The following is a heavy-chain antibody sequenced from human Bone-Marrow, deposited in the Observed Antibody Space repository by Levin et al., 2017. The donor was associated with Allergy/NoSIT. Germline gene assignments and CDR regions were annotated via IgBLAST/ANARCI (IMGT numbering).Heavy chain of an antibody. V-gene: IGHV4-39*07. Sequence: TSETLSLTCTVSGDSLDSSTYYWAWIRQPPGTGLEWIGNVFYTGKASYNPSLKSRATISVDKSRNQFSLRLTAATAADAGLYFCARDLDEAMVERNGLDVWGQGTMVTVSA. CDR2: VFYTGKA. CDR1: GDSLDSSTYY. D-gene: IGHD5-18*01. J-gene: IGHJ3*01. CDR3: ARDLDEAMVERNGLDV.